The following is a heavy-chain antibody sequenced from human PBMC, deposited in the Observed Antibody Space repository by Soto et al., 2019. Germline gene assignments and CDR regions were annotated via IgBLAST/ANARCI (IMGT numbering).Heavy chain of an antibody. D-gene: IGHD3-9*01. CDR2: ISGSGGST. V-gene: IGHV3-23*01. J-gene: IGHJ2*01. CDR3: AQDGNFFFQAEDGIRDSVPVSAFLLNRSSDL. Sequence: EWFSAISGSGGSTYYAHSVEGRLTISGDNAKNTRFRQMNSLRAEDTAVYYCAQDGNFFFQAEDGIRDSVPVSAFLLNRSSDL.